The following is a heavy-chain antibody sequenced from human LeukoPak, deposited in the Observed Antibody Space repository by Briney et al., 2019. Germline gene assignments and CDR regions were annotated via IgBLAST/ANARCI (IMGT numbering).Heavy chain of an antibody. CDR2: ISAYNGNT. V-gene: IGHV1-18*01. Sequence: ASVKVSCKASGYTFTSYGISWVRQAPGQGLEWMGWISAYNGNTNHAQKLQGRVTMTTDTSTSTAYMELRSLRSDDTAVYYCAVGSEEMATIDYFDYWGQGTLVTVSS. CDR3: AVGSEEMATIDYFDY. D-gene: IGHD5-24*01. CDR1: GYTFTSYG. J-gene: IGHJ4*02.